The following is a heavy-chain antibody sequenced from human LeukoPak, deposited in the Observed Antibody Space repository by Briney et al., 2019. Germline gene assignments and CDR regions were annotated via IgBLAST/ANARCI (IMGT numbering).Heavy chain of an antibody. D-gene: IGHD3-9*01. CDR3: ARLHATGYFTLDLGY. CDR1: GYTFTGYF. J-gene: IGHJ4*02. CDR2: INPNTGGT. Sequence: ASVKGSCKASGYTFTGYFMHWVRQAPGQGLDWMGWINPNTGGTKYAQKFQGRVTMTRDTSIGTAYMELSTVTSDDTAVYFCARLHATGYFTLDLGYWGQGTLVTVSS. V-gene: IGHV1-2*02.